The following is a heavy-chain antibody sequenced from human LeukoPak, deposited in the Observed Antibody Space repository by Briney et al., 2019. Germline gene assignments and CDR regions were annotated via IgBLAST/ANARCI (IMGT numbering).Heavy chain of an antibody. D-gene: IGHD5/OR15-5a*01. J-gene: IGHJ4*02. V-gene: IGHV1-18*01. CDR1: GYTFTSCG. CDR3: ARDAVSTTTAGGIDY. CDR2: NSAYSGYT. Sequence: GASVKVSCKASGYTFTSCGISWVRQAPGQGLEWMGWNSAYSGYTHYAQKIQGRVTVTTEASTSTAYMELRSLTSYDTAVYYCARDAVSTTTAGGIDYWGQGTLVSVSS.